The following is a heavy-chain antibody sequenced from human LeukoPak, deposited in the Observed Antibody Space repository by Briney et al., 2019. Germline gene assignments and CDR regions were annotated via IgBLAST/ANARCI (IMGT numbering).Heavy chain of an antibody. D-gene: IGHD3-22*01. Sequence: GGSLRLSCAASGFTFSSYAMSWVRQAPGKGLEWVSAISGSGGSTYYADSVKGRFTISRDNAKNSLYLQMNSLRAEDTAVYYCASPYYYDGSGYYHRGYFQHWGQGTLVTVSS. CDR1: GFTFSSYA. CDR2: ISGSGGST. V-gene: IGHV3-23*01. J-gene: IGHJ1*01. CDR3: ASPYYYDGSGYYHRGYFQH.